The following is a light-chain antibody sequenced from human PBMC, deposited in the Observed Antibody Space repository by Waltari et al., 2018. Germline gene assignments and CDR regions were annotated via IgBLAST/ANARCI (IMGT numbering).Light chain of an antibody. CDR2: DAA. Sequence: EVVMTQSPATLSVSPGEGATVSCRASESVRTNVAWYQQTPGQAPSLIIYDAATRATGIPDRFSGSGSGTDFTLTISSLQPEDFATYYCQQSYSTPVTFGQGTKLEIQ. CDR1: ESVRTN. V-gene: IGKV3D-15*01. CDR3: QQSYSTPVT. J-gene: IGKJ2*01.